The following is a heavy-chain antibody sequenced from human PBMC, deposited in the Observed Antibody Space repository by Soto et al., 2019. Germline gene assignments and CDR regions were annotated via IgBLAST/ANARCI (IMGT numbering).Heavy chain of an antibody. V-gene: IGHV1-69*02. D-gene: IGHD2-15*01. CDR1: GGTFSSYT. CDR2: IIPIRGIA. CDR3: ARALVVVAADDAFDI. Sequence: ASVKVSCKASGGTFSSYTISWVRQAPGQGLEWMGRIIPIRGIANYAQKFQGRVTITADKSTSTAYMELSSLRSEDTAVYYCARALVVVAADDAFDIWGQGTMVTVSS. J-gene: IGHJ3*02.